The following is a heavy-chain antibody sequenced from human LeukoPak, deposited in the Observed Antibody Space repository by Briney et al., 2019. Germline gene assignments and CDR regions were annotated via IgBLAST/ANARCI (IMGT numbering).Heavy chain of an antibody. V-gene: IGHV3-21*01. CDR2: ISSSSSYI. CDR1: GFTFSSYS. Sequence: GGSLRLSCAASGFTFSSYSMNWVRQAPGKGLEWVSSISSSSSYIYYADSVKGRFTISRDNAKNSLYLQMNSLRAEDTAVYYCARDSPAYYGSGSLYYYYYYYMDVWGKGTTVTVSS. D-gene: IGHD3-10*01. CDR3: ARDSPAYYGSGSLYYYYYYYMDV. J-gene: IGHJ6*03.